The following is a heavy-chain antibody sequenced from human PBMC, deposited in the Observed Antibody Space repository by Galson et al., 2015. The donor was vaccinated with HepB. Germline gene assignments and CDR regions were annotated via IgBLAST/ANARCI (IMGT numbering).Heavy chain of an antibody. CDR1: GFTFSSYA. CDR2: ISYDGSNK. J-gene: IGHJ6*02. D-gene: IGHD6-19*01. Sequence: SLRLSCAASGFTFSSYAMHWVRQAPGKGLEWVAVISYDGSNKYYADSVKGRFTTSRDNSKNTLYLQMNSLRAEDTAVYYCARDGDSSGSDKIYYYYYGMDVWGQGTTVTVSS. CDR3: ARDGDSSGSDKIYYYYYGMDV. V-gene: IGHV3-30*04.